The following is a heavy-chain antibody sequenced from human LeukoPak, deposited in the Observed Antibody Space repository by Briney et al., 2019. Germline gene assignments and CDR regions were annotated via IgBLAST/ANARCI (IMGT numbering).Heavy chain of an antibody. CDR1: GYTLTELS. CDR2: FDPEDGET. CDR3: ATGNSSSSRLYFDY. Sequence: ASVKVSCKVSGYTLTELSMHWVRQAPGKGLEWMGGFDPEDGETIYAQKFQGRVTMTEDTSTDTAYMELSGLRSEDTAVYYCATGNSSSSRLYFDYWGQGTLVTVSS. D-gene: IGHD6-6*01. V-gene: IGHV1-24*01. J-gene: IGHJ4*02.